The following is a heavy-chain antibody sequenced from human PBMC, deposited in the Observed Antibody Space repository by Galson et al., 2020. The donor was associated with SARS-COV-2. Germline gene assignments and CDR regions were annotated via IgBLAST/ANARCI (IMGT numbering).Heavy chain of an antibody. Sequence: ASETLSLTCTVSGGSISTYYWSWVRQPPGKGLEWIGYVHYSGTTDYNPSLKSRVTISVDTSKNQLSLQLRSVTTADTAVYYCARAAPGGYDSLTNFDHWGQGTLVTVSS. CDR2: VHYSGTT. CDR3: ARAAPGGYDSLTNFDH. D-gene: IGHD5-12*01. J-gene: IGHJ4*02. CDR1: GGSISTYY. V-gene: IGHV4-59*01.